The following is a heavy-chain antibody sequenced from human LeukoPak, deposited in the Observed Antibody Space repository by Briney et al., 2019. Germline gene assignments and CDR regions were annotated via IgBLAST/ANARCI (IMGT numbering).Heavy chain of an antibody. D-gene: IGHD5-24*01. CDR1: GFTFSGSA. V-gene: IGHV3-73*01. Sequence: PGGSLRLSCAAPGFTFSGSAMHWVRQASGKGLEWVGRIRSKANSYATAYAASVKGRFTISRDDSKNTAYLQMNSLKTEDTAVYYCTRLPEMTNGDYWGQGTLVTVSS. CDR2: IRSKANSYAT. J-gene: IGHJ4*02. CDR3: TRLPEMTNGDY.